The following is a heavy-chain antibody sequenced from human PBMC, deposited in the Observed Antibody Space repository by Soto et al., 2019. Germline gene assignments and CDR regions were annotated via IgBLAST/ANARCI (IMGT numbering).Heavy chain of an antibody. V-gene: IGHV3-23*01. J-gene: IGHJ4*02. CDR3: AKDTPFDY. Sequence: GGSLRLSCAASGFTFSNHFMSWVRQAPGKGLEWVSSISSSGGSTYYADSVKGRFTISRDNSKNTLYLQMNSLRAEDTAVYYCAKDTPFDYWGQGTLVTVSS. CDR1: GFTFSNHF. CDR2: ISSSGGST.